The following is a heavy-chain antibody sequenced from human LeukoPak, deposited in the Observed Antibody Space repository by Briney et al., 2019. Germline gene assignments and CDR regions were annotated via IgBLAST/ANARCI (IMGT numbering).Heavy chain of an antibody. V-gene: IGHV3-23*01. J-gene: IGHJ4*02. CDR2: ISGSGGST. CDR3: ASGGPTRGTLAY. CDR1: GFTFSSYA. D-gene: IGHD1-26*01. Sequence: PGGSLRLSCAASGFTFSSYAMSWVRQAPGKGLEWVSAISGSGGSTYYADSVKGRFTISRDNSKNTLYLQMDTLRVEDTALYYCASGGPTRGTLAYWGQGTLVTVSS.